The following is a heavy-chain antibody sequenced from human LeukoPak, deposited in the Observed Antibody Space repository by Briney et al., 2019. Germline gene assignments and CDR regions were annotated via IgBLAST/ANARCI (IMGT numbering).Heavy chain of an antibody. CDR3: AASGGPINWFDP. D-gene: IGHD3-10*01. Sequence: SETLSLTCAVYGGSLSGYYWGWIRQPPGKGPQWIGEITHNGYTNYNPALKSRVTISIDTSKNEFSLKVSSVTAADMAIYYCAASGGPINWFDPWGQGTLVTVSS. CDR1: GGSLSGYY. J-gene: IGHJ5*02. CDR2: ITHNGYT. V-gene: IGHV4-34*01.